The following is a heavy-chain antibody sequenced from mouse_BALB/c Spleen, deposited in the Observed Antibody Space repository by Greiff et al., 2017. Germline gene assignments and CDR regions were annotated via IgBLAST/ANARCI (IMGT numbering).Heavy chain of an antibody. CDR2: IDPETGDT. CDR3: NDGGYYDYNYYAMDY. V-gene: IGHV14-4*02. J-gene: IGHJ4*01. Sequence: EVQLQQSGAELVRSGASVKLSCTASGFTIKDYYMHWVKQRPEQGLEWIGWIDPETGDTEYAPKFQGKATMTADTSSNTAYLQLSSLTSEDTAVYYCNDGGYYDYNYYAMDYWGQGTSVTVSS. CDR1: GFTIKDYY. D-gene: IGHD2-4*01.